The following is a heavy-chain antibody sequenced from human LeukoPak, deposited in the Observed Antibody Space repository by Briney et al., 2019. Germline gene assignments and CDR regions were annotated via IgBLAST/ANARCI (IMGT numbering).Heavy chain of an antibody. CDR3: ARSGAIVYYYYYYMDV. CDR1: GGTFSSYA. V-gene: IGHV1-69*06. D-gene: IGHD1-26*01. CDR2: IIPIFGTA. Sequence: ASVKVSCKASGGTFSSYAISWVRQAPGQGLEWMGGIIPIFGTANYAQKFQGRVTITADKSTSTAYMELSSLRSEDTAVYYCARSGAIVYYYYYYMDVWGKGTTVTVSS. J-gene: IGHJ6*03.